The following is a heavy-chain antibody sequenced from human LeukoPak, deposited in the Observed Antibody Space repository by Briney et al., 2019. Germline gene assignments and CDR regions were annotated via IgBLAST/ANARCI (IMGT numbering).Heavy chain of an antibody. CDR3: ARDQWFGELYYYGMDV. V-gene: IGHV1-18*01. CDR1: GYTFTSYG. CDR2: ISAYNGNT. D-gene: IGHD3-10*01. J-gene: IGHJ6*02. Sequence: AASVKVSCKASGYTFTSYGISWVRQAPGQGLEWMGWISAYNGNTNYAQKLQGRVTMTTDTSTSTAYMELRSLRSDDTAVYYCARDQWFGELYYYGMDVWGQGTTVTVSS.